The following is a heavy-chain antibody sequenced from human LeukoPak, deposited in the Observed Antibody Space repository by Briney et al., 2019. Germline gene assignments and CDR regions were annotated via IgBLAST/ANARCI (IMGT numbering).Heavy chain of an antibody. CDR3: ARGFSSGSTYYFDY. CDR1: GGSFSGYY. V-gene: IGHV4-34*01. D-gene: IGHD3-10*01. CDR2: INHSGST. Sequence: SETLSLTCAVYGGSFSGYYWSWIRQPPGKGLEWIGEINHSGSTNYNPSLKSRVTISVDKSKNQFSLKLSSVTAADTAVYYCARGFSSGSTYYFDYWGQGTLVTVSS. J-gene: IGHJ4*02.